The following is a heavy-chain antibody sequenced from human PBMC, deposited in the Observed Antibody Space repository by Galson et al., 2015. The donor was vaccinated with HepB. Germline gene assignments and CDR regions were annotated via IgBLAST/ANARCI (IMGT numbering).Heavy chain of an antibody. D-gene: IGHD3-10*02. Sequence: SLRLSCAASGFTFDDYGMSWIRQGPGKGLEWVSGLNWNGGTTAYADSVKGRFTISRDNAKNSLYLQMNSLRAEDTALYFCARAMFLAYGAFDIWGQGTLVTVSS. V-gene: IGHV3-20*04. CDR3: ARAMFLAYGAFDI. J-gene: IGHJ3*02. CDR2: LNWNGGTT. CDR1: GFTFDDYG.